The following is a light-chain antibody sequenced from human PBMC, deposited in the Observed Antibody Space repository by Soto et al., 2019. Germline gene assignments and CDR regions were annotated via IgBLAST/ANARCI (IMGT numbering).Light chain of an antibody. CDR2: GTS. CDR1: QSVTSK. V-gene: IGKV3-20*01. Sequence: LAPGESATLSCRASQSVTSKLAWYQQRPGQAPRLLIYGTSTRATGVPARFSGSGSGTDFTLTISRLEPEDFAVYYCQQYGRSPLTFGLGTKV. CDR3: QQYGRSPLT. J-gene: IGKJ4*01.